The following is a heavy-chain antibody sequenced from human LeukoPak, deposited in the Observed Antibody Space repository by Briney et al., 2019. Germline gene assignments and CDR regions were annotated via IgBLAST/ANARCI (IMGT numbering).Heavy chain of an antibody. CDR2: ISYDGHNK. CDR1: GFSFSSYW. Sequence: GGSLRLSCAASGFSFSSYWMHWVRQAPGKGLEWVAVISYDGHNKYYADSVKGRFTISRDNSKNTLYLQMNSLRAEDTAVFYCARSSDTPGYSSGWYTVDHWGQGTLVTVSS. D-gene: IGHD6-19*01. V-gene: IGHV3-30-3*01. J-gene: IGHJ4*02. CDR3: ARSSDTPGYSSGWYTVDH.